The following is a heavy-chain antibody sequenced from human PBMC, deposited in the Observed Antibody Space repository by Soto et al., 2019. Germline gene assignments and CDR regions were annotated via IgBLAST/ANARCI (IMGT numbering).Heavy chain of an antibody. Sequence: GGSLRLSCAVSGFSVSSNYMSWVRQAPGKGLEWVSVIYSGGSRYYADSVKGRFTISRDPSKNTLYLQMNGLTVEDTAIYYCARNGYSSGWYGSYFDHWGQGMLVTVSS. J-gene: IGHJ4*02. V-gene: IGHV3-66*01. CDR2: IYSGGSR. D-gene: IGHD6-19*01. CDR3: ARNGYSSGWYGSYFDH. CDR1: GFSVSSNY.